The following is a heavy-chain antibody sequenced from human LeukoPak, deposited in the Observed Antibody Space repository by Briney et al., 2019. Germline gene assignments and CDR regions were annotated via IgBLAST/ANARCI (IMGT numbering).Heavy chain of an antibody. V-gene: IGHV4-59*08. D-gene: IGHD4-23*01. CDR2: IYYSGST. CDR1: GGSISSYY. Sequence: SETLSLTCTVSGGSISSYYWSWIRQPPGKGLEWIGYIYYSGSTNYNPSLKSRVTISVDTSKNQFSLKLSSVTAADTAVYYCARRTVVSEYFDYWGQGTLVTVSS. J-gene: IGHJ4*02. CDR3: ARRTVVSEYFDY.